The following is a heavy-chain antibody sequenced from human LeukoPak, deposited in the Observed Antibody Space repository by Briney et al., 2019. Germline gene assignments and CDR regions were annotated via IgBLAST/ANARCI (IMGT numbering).Heavy chain of an antibody. J-gene: IGHJ4*02. CDR3: ARAQDIVATIYDY. D-gene: IGHD5-12*01. Sequence: SETLSLTCTVSGVSISSYYWSWIRQPPGKGLEWIGYIYYSGSTNYNPSLKSRVTISVDTSKNQFSLKLSSVTAADTAVYYCARAQDIVATIYDYWGQGTLVTVSS. CDR1: GVSISSYY. CDR2: IYYSGST. V-gene: IGHV4-59*01.